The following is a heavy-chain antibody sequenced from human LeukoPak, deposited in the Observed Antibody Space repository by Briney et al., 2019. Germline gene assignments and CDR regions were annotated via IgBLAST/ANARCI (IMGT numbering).Heavy chain of an antibody. V-gene: IGHV3-23*01. CDR2: ISGSGGST. CDR3: AKDTYDSSGYGPFDY. J-gene: IGHJ4*02. D-gene: IGHD3-22*01. Sequence: GGSLRLSCAASGFTFSSYTMSWVRQAPGKGLEWVSAISGSGGSTYYADSVKGRFTISRDNSKNTLYLQMNSLRAEDTAVYYCAKDTYDSSGYGPFDYWGQGTLVTVSS. CDR1: GFTFSSYT.